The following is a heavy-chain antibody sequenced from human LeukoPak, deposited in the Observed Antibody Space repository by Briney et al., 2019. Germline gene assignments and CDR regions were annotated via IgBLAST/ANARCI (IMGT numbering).Heavy chain of an antibody. J-gene: IGHJ6*03. CDR2: LNPNSGGT. V-gene: IGHV1-2*02. Sequence: ASVNVSCKASGYSFTGHYIHWVRQAPGQGLEWMGWLNPNSGGTKFAQKFQARVTLTRDTSISTAYMELSSLTSDDTAVYYCARDGSSGLAFQYYFMDVWGSGTTVTVSS. D-gene: IGHD6-25*01. CDR3: ARDGSSGLAFQYYFMDV. CDR1: GYSFTGHY.